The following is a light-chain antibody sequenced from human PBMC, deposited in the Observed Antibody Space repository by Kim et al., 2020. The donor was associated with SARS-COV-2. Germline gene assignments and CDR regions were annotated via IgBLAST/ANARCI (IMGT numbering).Light chain of an antibody. CDR3: QQYNNWPPVT. CDR1: QSVSSN. CDR2: GAS. Sequence: EIVMTQSPATLSVSPGERATLSCRASQSVSSNLAWYQQKPGQAPRLLIYGASTRANGIPARFSGSESGTEFTLTISSLQSEDFAVYYCQQYNNWPPVTFSQGTRLEIK. V-gene: IGKV3-15*01. J-gene: IGKJ5*01.